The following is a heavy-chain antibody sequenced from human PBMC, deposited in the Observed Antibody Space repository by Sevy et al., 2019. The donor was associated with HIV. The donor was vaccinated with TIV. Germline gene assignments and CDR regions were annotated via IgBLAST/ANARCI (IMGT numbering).Heavy chain of an antibody. CDR1: GGSISSSDYF. V-gene: IGHV4-39*01. CDR2: IYYNADT. D-gene: IGHD3-16*01. J-gene: IGHJ4*02. Sequence: SETLSLTCTVSGGSISSSDYFWGWIRQPPGKGLAWIGTIYYNADTYHNPSLTSRFTISVDASKNQFSLRMTSVTALDTAVYYCARHGAWRFYFDFWGRGALVTVSS. CDR3: ARHGAWRFYFDF.